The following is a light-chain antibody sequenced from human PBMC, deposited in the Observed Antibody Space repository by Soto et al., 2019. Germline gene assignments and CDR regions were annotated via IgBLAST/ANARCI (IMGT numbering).Light chain of an antibody. CDR2: DVS. J-gene: IGLJ1*01. CDR3: SSYTSNIAYKYV. Sequence: LTQPASVSGSPGQSITISCTGTSSDIGGYDYVSWYQQNPSKAPKLIIYDVSNRPSGVSNRFSGSKSANTASLTISGLQAEDEADYYCSSYTSNIAYKYVFGTGTKVTVL. V-gene: IGLV2-14*01. CDR1: SSDIGGYDY.